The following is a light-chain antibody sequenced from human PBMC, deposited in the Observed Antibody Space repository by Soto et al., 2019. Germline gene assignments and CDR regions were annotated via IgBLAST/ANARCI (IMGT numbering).Light chain of an antibody. CDR3: QQYNNWPLT. CDR2: GAS. V-gene: IGKV3-15*01. Sequence: EIGMKQSPATLSVSTGERATLSCRASQSVRGNLAWYQQKPGQAPRLLIYGASTWATGIPARFSGSGSGTEFTLTISSLQSEDFAVYYCQQYNNWPLTFGGGTMV. CDR1: QSVRGN. J-gene: IGKJ4*01.